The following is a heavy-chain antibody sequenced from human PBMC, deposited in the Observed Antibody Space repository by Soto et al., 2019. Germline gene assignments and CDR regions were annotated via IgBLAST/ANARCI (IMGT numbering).Heavy chain of an antibody. CDR2: IYYSGST. V-gene: IGHV4-31*03. CDR1: GGSISSGGYY. CDR3: AIVPRLRTTQNCFDP. J-gene: IGHJ5*02. D-gene: IGHD4-17*01. Sequence: SETLSLTCTVSGGSISSGGYYWSWIRQHPGKGLEWIGYIYYSGSTYYNPSLKSRVTISVDTSKNQFSLKLSSVTAADTAVYYCAIVPRLRTTQNCFDPWGQGTLVTVST.